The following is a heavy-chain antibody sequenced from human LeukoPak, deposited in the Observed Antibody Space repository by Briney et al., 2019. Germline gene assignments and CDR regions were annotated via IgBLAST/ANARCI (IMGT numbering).Heavy chain of an antibody. CDR1: GGSISSSSYY. J-gene: IGHJ5*02. D-gene: IGHD3-16*01. CDR3: ARDGGASDKNWFDP. V-gene: IGHV4-39*07. CDR2: IYYSRST. Sequence: PSETLSLTCTVSGGSISSSSYYWGWIRQPPGKGLEWIGSIYYSRSTYYNPSLKSRVTISVDTSKNQFSLKLSSVTAADTAVYYCARDGGASDKNWFDPWGQGTLVTVSS.